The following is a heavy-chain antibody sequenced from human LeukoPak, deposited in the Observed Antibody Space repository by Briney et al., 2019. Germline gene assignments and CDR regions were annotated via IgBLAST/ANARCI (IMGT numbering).Heavy chain of an antibody. Sequence: GGSLRLSCAASGFTFSSYAMSWVRKAPGKGLEWVSAISGSGGSTYYADSVKGRFTIPRDNSKNTLYLQMNSLRAEDTAVYYCANRPYYYYYGMDVWGQGTTATVSS. CDR3: ANRPYYYYYGMDV. J-gene: IGHJ6*02. CDR1: GFTFSSYA. V-gene: IGHV3-23*01. CDR2: ISGSGGST.